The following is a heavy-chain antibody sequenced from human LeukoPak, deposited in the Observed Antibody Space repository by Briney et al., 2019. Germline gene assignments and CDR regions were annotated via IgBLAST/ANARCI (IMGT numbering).Heavy chain of an antibody. CDR3: ARGGGDGSGSYYNYYFDY. V-gene: IGHV3-21*01. J-gene: IGHJ4*02. D-gene: IGHD3-10*01. CDR1: GFTFSSYS. CDR2: ISSSSSYI. Sequence: GGSLRLSCAASGFTFSSYSMNWVRQAPGKGLEWVSSISSSSSYIYYADSVKDRFTISRDNAKNSLYLQMNSLRAEDTAVYYCARGGGDGSGSYYNYYFDYWGQGTLVTVSS.